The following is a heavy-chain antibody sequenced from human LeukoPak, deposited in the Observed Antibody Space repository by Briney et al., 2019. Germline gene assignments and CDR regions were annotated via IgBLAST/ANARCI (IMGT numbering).Heavy chain of an antibody. D-gene: IGHD3-3*01. CDR3: AKVSILGVVIPHFDD. Sequence: GGSLRLSCAASGCTFSSYAMSWVRQAPGKGLEWVAAISGSGGSTYYADSVKGRFTISRANSNNTPYLQMNSLRADDTHVYYCAKVSILGVVIPHFDDWGQGTLVTVPS. V-gene: IGHV3-23*01. J-gene: IGHJ4*02. CDR2: ISGSGGST. CDR1: GCTFSSYA.